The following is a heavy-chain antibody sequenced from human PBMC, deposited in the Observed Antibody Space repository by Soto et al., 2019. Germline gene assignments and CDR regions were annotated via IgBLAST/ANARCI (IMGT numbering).Heavy chain of an antibody. CDR1: GYTFTIYG. CDR2: ISAYNGNT. J-gene: IGHJ3*02. Sequence: ASVKVSCKASGYTFTIYGIIWVRQAPGQGLEWMGWISAYNGNTNYAQKLQGRVTMTTDTSTSTAYMELRSLRSDDTAVYYCARDSSGWYLGAFDIWGQGTMVTVSS. CDR3: ARDSSGWYLGAFDI. V-gene: IGHV1-18*01. D-gene: IGHD6-19*01.